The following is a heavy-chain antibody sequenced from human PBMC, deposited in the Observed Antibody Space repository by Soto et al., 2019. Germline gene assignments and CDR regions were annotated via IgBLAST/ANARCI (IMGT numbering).Heavy chain of an antibody. D-gene: IGHD3-16*01. V-gene: IGHV4-59*11. CDR2: IYYSGST. J-gene: IGHJ4*02. CDR1: GDSIRSHY. CDR3: AFGGGAIQRPYYFDF. Sequence: SETLSLTCTVSGDSIRSHYWSWIRQSPGKGLEWIGYIYYSGSTSYNPSLKSRVTISIDTSRSQFSLKLSSVTAADTAVYYCAFGGGAIQRPYYFDFCDQRTLVSVSS.